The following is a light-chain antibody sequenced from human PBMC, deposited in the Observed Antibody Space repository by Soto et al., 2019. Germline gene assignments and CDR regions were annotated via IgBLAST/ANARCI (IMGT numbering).Light chain of an antibody. CDR2: DDT. V-gene: IGLV2-23*01. J-gene: IGLJ2*01. CDR3: CSYAGSSTLV. Sequence: QSVLPQPASVSGSPGQSITISCTGTSSDVGSYNYVSWYQQHTGKAPKLMIYDDTKRPSGVSNRFSGSKSGNTASLTISGLQAEDEADYYCCSYAGSSTLVVGGGTKVTVL. CDR1: SSDVGSYNY.